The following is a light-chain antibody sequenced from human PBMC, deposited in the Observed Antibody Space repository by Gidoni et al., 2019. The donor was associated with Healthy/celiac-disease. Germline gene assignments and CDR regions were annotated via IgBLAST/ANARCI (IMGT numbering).Light chain of an antibody. Sequence: QSVLTQPPSVSVAPGQRVTISCTGSSSNSGAGYDVHWYQQLPGTAPKLLIYGTSNRPSGVHDRFSGSKSGTSASLAITGLQAEDEADYYCQSYDSSLSGVVFGGGTKLTVL. CDR1: SSNSGAGYD. V-gene: IGLV1-40*01. CDR2: GTS. CDR3: QSYDSSLSGVV. J-gene: IGLJ2*01.